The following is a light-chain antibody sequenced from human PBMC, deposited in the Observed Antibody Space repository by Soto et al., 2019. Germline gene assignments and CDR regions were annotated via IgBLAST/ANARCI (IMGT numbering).Light chain of an antibody. CDR2: WAS. CDR1: HSVLYSSNNKNY. CDR3: QQTYSTFCT. V-gene: IGKV4-1*01. J-gene: IGKJ1*01. Sequence: VITPSRDILVRPLGYRSTFNFNSIHSVLYSSNNKNYLAWYQQKPGQPPKLLISWASTRESGVPARFSGSGSGTDFTLTISSLQAEDVAVYYCQQTYSTFCTFGQGTKVDIK.